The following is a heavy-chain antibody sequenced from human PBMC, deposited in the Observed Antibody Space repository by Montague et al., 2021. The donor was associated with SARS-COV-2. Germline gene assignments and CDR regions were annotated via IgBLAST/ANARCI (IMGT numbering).Heavy chain of an antibody. CDR3: ARDRGGSYPLDY. CDR2: ISSSSSYI. D-gene: IGHD1-26*01. CDR1: GFTFSSYS. Sequence: SLRLSCAASGFTFSSYSMNWVRQAPGKGLEWVSSISSSSSYIYYADSVKSRFTISRDNAKNSLYLQMNSLRAEDTAVYYCARDRGGSYPLDYWGQGTLVTVSS. J-gene: IGHJ4*02. V-gene: IGHV3-21*01.